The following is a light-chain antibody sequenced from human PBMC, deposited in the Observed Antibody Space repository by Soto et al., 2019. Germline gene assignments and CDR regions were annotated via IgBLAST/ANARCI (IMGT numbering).Light chain of an antibody. CDR2: GAS. Sequence: EIVMTQSPVTLSVSPGERVTLSCRASQSVSRYLAWYQQKPGQAPRLLMYGASTRATGIPARFSGSGSGTEFTLTISSLQSEDFAVYYCQQYNNWPYTFGQGTKLAIK. CDR1: QSVSRY. J-gene: IGKJ2*01. CDR3: QQYNNWPYT. V-gene: IGKV3-15*01.